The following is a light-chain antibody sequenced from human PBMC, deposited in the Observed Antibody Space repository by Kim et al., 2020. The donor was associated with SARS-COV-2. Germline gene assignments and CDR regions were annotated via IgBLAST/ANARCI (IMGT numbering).Light chain of an antibody. CDR3: QQRSNWPPVYT. V-gene: IGKV3-11*01. J-gene: IGKJ2*01. Sequence: SPGERATLSCRASQSVNRFAAWYQHKPGRAPRLLIYDASKRATGIPARFSGSGSGTDFTLTVSSLEPEDFAVYYCQQRSNWPPVYTFGQGTKLEI. CDR2: DAS. CDR1: QSVNRF.